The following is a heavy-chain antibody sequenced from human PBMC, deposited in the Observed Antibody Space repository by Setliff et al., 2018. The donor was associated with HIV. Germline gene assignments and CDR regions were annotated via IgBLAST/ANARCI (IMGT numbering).Heavy chain of an antibody. CDR1: GFTFSNYA. J-gene: IGHJ4*02. CDR2: ILSTGERT. Sequence: GGSLRLSCAASGFTFSNYAMSWVRQAPGEGLEWVSAILSTGERTFYADSVKGRFTISRDNSKNTVYLQMNSLRAEDTATYYCVRDPIEGYPDYFDYWGQGTLVTVSS. V-gene: IGHV3-23*01. CDR3: VRDPIEGYPDYFDY. D-gene: IGHD1-26*01.